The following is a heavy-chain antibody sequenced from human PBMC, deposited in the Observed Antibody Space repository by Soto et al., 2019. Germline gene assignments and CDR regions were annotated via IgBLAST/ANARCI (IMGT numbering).Heavy chain of an antibody. J-gene: IGHJ5*02. CDR2: IYYSGST. D-gene: IGHD3-10*01. CDR1: GGSISSGDYY. CDR3: ARSPQIFRYGKDKRNWFDP. Sequence: SETLSLTCTVSGGSISSGDYYWSWIRQPPGKGLEWIGNIYYSGSTYYNPSLKSRVTISVDTPKNQFSLKLSSVTAADTAVYYCARSPQIFRYGKDKRNWFDPWGQGTLVTVSS. V-gene: IGHV4-30-4*01.